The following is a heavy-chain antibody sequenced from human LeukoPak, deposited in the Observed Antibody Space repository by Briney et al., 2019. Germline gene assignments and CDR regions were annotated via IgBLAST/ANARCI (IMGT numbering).Heavy chain of an antibody. J-gene: IGHJ2*01. V-gene: IGHV4-34*01. D-gene: IGHD3-16*01. CDR2: INHSGST. CDR3: ARALTYYDYVWGSFHPVWYFDL. Sequence: NPSETLSLTCAVYGGSFSGYYWSWIRQPPGKGLEWIGEINHSGSTNYNPSLKSRVTISVDTSKNQFSLKLSSVTAADTAVYYCARALTYYDYVWGSFHPVWYFDLWGRGTLVTVSS. CDR1: GGSFSGYY.